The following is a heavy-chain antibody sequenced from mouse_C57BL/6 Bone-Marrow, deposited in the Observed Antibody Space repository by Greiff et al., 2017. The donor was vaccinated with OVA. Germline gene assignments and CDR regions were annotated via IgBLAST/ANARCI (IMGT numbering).Heavy chain of an antibody. CDR2: ISAGGGYT. J-gene: IGHJ4*01. Sequence: EVQVVESGGGLVKPGGSLKLSCAASGFTFSSYAMSWVRQTPEKRLEWVATISAGGGYTYYPDNVKGRFTITRDNAKNNLYLQMSHLKSEDTAMYYCARDRDYSYYAMDYWGQGTSVTVSS. V-gene: IGHV5-4*01. CDR3: ARDRDYSYYAMDY. D-gene: IGHD1-1*01. CDR1: GFTFSSYA.